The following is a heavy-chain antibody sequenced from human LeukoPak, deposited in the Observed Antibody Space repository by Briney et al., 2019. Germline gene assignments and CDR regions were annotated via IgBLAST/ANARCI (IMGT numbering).Heavy chain of an antibody. CDR2: IRYDGSNK. V-gene: IGHV3-30*02. CDR1: GFTFSSYG. CDR3: AKDSDASKNFYLYRPSDC. D-gene: IGHD3-16*02. Sequence: GGSLRLSCAASGFTFSSYGMHWVRQAPGKGLEWVAFIRYDGSNKYYADSVKGRFTISRDNSKNTLYLQMNSLRPEDTAVYYCAKDSDASKNFYLYRPSDCWGRGTLVTVSS. J-gene: IGHJ4*02.